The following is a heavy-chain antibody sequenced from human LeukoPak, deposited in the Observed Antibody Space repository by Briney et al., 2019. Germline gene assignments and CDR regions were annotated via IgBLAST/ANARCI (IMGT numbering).Heavy chain of an antibody. Sequence: ASVKVSCKASGYTFISYGISWVRQAPGQGLEWMGGISAYNGNTNYAQKFQGRVTMTTDTSTSTAYMELRSLRSDDTAVYYCARDSSLGVEIDYWGQGTLVTVSS. CDR1: GYTFISYG. CDR3: ARDSSLGVEIDY. V-gene: IGHV1-18*01. CDR2: ISAYNGNT. J-gene: IGHJ4*02. D-gene: IGHD2-8*01.